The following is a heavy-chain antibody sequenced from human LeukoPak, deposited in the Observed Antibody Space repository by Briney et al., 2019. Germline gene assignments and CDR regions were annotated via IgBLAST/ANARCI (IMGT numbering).Heavy chain of an antibody. Sequence: GESLKISCKGSGYSFTSYWIGWVRQMPGKGLEWMGIIYPGDSDTRYSPSFQGQVTMSADKSLSTAYLQWSSLKASDTAMYYCARGTGQYNYGHRGAFDTWGQGTMVTVSS. D-gene: IGHD5-18*01. J-gene: IGHJ3*02. CDR1: GYSFTSYW. V-gene: IGHV5-51*01. CDR2: IYPGDSDT. CDR3: ARGTGQYNYGHRGAFDT.